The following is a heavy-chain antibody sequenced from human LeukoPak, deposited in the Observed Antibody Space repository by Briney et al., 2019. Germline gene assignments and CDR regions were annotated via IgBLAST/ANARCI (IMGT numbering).Heavy chain of an antibody. V-gene: IGHV3-23*01. Sequence: GGSLRLSCAASGFTFSTYDMSWVRQAPGKGLEWVSAISGRGDRTYYADSVKSRFTISRDNSKNTLYLQMNSLRGEDTAVYYCAARQYYGSGNYYTADFWGQGTLVTVSS. J-gene: IGHJ4*02. CDR3: AARQYYGSGNYYTADF. D-gene: IGHD3-10*01. CDR1: GFTFSTYD. CDR2: ISGRGDRT.